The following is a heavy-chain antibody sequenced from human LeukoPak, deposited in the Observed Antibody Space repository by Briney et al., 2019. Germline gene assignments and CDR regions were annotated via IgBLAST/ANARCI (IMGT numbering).Heavy chain of an antibody. CDR2: INSDGSST. Sequence: SGGSLRLSCAASGFTFSSYWMHWVRHAPGKGLVWVSRINSDGSSTSYADSVKGRFTISRDNAKNTLYLQMNSLRAEDTAVYYCARTRGEMAIDYWGQGTLVTVSS. D-gene: IGHD5-24*01. J-gene: IGHJ4*02. CDR1: GFTFSSYW. CDR3: ARTRGEMAIDY. V-gene: IGHV3-74*01.